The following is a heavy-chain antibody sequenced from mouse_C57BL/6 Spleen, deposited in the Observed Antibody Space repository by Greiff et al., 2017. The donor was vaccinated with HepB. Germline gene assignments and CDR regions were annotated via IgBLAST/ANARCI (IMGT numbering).Heavy chain of an antibody. J-gene: IGHJ3*01. D-gene: IGHD2-2*01. V-gene: IGHV1-52*01. Sequence: VQLQQSGAELVRPGSSVKLSCKASGYTFTSYWMHWVKQRPIQGLEWIGNIDPSDSETHYNQKFKDKATLTVDKSSSTAYMQLSSLTSEDSAVYYCAREEYYGYLGFAYWGQGTLVTVSA. CDR1: GYTFTSYW. CDR3: AREEYYGYLGFAY. CDR2: IDPSDSET.